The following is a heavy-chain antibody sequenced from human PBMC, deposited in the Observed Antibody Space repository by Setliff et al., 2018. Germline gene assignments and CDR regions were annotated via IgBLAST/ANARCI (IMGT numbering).Heavy chain of an antibody. D-gene: IGHD3-10*01. J-gene: IGHJ6*03. V-gene: IGHV7-4-1*02. Sequence: ASVKVSCKASGYTFTTYAMGWMRQAPGQRLEWMGWINTNTGNTNYAQGFTGRFVFALDTSVSTAYLQISTLKPEDTAVYYCARASRFGTVKYRGDYYMDVWGKGTTVTVSS. CDR1: GYTFTTYA. CDR3: ARASRFGTVKYRGDYYMDV. CDR2: INTNTGNT.